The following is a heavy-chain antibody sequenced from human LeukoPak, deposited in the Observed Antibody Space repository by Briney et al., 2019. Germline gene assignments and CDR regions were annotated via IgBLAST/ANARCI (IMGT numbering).Heavy chain of an antibody. CDR1: GFTFSSYA. CDR3: AKALPPTCGGDCFRYFDY. CDR2: ISGSGGST. D-gene: IGHD2-21*02. J-gene: IGHJ4*02. Sequence: GALRLSCAASGFTFSSYAMSWVRQAPGKGLEWVSAISGSGGSTYYADSVKGRFTISRDNSKNTLYLQMNSLRAEDTAVYYCAKALPPTCGGDCFRYFDYWGQGTLVTVSS. V-gene: IGHV3-23*01.